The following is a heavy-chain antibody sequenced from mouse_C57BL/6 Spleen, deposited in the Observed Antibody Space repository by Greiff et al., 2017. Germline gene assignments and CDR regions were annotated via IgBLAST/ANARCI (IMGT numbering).Heavy chain of an antibody. CDR2: IYPGSGST. J-gene: IGHJ2*01. V-gene: IGHV1-55*01. D-gene: IGHD1-1*01. Sequence: VQLQQPGAELVQPGASVKMSCKASGYTFTSYWITWVKQRPGQGLEWIGDIYPGSGSTNYNEKFKSKATLTVDTSSSTAYMQLSSLTSEDSAVYYCAREDITTVPDYWGQGTTLTVAS. CDR3: AREDITTVPDY. CDR1: GYTFTSYW.